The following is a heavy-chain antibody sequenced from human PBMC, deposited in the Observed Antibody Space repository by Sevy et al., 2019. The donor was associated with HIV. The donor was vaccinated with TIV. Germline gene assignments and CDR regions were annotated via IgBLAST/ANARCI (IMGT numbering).Heavy chain of an antibody. D-gene: IGHD2-15*01. CDR1: GFTFSSYS. J-gene: IGHJ5*02. Sequence: GGSLRLSCAASGFTFSSYSMNWVRQAPGKGLEWVSSISSSSSYIYYADSVKGRFTISRDNAKNSLYLQMNSLRAEDTAVYYCARDPRVGYCSGRSCYAYYEWGFDPWGQGTLVTVSS. CDR3: ARDPRVGYCSGRSCYAYYEWGFDP. V-gene: IGHV3-21*01. CDR2: ISSSSSYI.